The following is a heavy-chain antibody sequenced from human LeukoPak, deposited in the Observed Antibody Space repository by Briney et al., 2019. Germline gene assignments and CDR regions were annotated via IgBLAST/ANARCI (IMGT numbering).Heavy chain of an antibody. Sequence: PGGSLRLSCAASGGTTDDSGMSWVSQAPGKGPEWVSGINWDGTNTYYAESVKGRFTISRDSAEKSLYLQMNSLRDDDTAFYYCVEDLSINWNSFDYWGQGTLVTVSS. CDR2: INWDGTNT. CDR1: GGTTDDSG. CDR3: VEDLSINWNSFDY. D-gene: IGHD1-1*01. V-gene: IGHV3-20*04. J-gene: IGHJ4*02.